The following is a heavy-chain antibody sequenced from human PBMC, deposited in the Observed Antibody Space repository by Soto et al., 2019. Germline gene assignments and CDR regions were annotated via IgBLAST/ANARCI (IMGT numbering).Heavy chain of an antibody. V-gene: IGHV3-48*02. CDR1: GFTFSSYS. J-gene: IGHJ4*02. CDR3: TRDPHYYDSSGYRNY. Sequence: GGSLRLSCAASGFTFSSYSVNWVRQAPGTGLEWVSYISSSSSTIYYADSVKGRFTISRDNAKNSLYLQMNSLRDEDTAVYYCTRDPHYYDSSGYRNYWGQGTLVTVSS. D-gene: IGHD3-22*01. CDR2: ISSSSSTI.